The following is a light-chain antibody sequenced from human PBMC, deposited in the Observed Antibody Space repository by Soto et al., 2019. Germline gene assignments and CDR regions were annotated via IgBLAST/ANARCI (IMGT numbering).Light chain of an antibody. CDR2: DVS. V-gene: IGLV2-14*03. J-gene: IGLJ1*01. CDR3: SSYTSSGTL. CDR1: SNDVGSYHY. Sequence: QFVLTQPASVSGSPGQAITISCTGTSNDVGSYHYFSWYQHHPGKAHKLMIYDVSDRPSGVSHRFSGYKSGNTASLFISGLQAEDEADYYCSSYTSSGTLFGTGTKVTVL.